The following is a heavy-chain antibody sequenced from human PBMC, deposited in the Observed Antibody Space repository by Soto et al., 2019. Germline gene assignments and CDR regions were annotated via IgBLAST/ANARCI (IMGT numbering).Heavy chain of an antibody. V-gene: IGHV1-69*01. Sequence: QVQLVQSGTEVKKPGSSVKVSCKASGGAFGSYAINWVRQAPGQGLEWMGGIVPMFDTTNYAQRFQGRVTVTADESTSTVYLELTRLRSEDTGMYYCTRHRGYSCGYWGQDFWGQGTLVTVSS. CDR3: TRHRGYSCGYWGQDF. J-gene: IGHJ4*02. CDR1: GGAFGSYA. D-gene: IGHD5-18*01. CDR2: IVPMFDTT.